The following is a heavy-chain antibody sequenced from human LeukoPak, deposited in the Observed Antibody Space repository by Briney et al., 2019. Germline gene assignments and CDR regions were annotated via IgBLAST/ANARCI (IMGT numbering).Heavy chain of an antibody. J-gene: IGHJ4*02. CDR3: ARGWNYYDSNFDY. Sequence: PSETLSLTCAVYGGSFSGYYWSWIRQPPGKGPEWIGEINHSGSTNYNPSLKSRVTISVDTSKNQFSLKLSSVTAADTAVYYCARGWNYYDSNFDYWGQGTLVTVSS. D-gene: IGHD3-22*01. V-gene: IGHV4-34*01. CDR2: INHSGST. CDR1: GGSFSGYY.